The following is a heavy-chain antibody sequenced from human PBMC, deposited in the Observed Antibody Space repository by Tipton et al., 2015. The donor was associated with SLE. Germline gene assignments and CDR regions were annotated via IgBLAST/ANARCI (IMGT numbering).Heavy chain of an antibody. Sequence: TLSLTCTVSGGSISSHYWSWIRQPPGKGLEWIGYIYYSGSTNYNPSLKSRVTISVDTSKNQFSLKLSSVTAADTAVYYCAGGPDYGDYLDAFDIWGQGTMVTVSS. CDR3: AGGPDYGDYLDAFDI. CDR1: GGSISSHY. D-gene: IGHD4-17*01. V-gene: IGHV4-59*11. CDR2: IYYSGST. J-gene: IGHJ3*02.